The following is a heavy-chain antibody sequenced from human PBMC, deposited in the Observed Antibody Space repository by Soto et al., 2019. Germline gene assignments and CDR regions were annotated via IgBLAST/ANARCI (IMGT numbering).Heavy chain of an antibody. CDR1: GYTFTSYD. J-gene: IGHJ4*02. CDR2: MNPNSGNT. V-gene: IGHV1-8*01. Sequence: QVQLVQSGAEVKKPGASVKVSCKASGYTFTSYDINWVRQATGQGLEWMGWMNPNSGNTGYAQKFQGGVTMTRNTSRSTAYMALSSLRSEDTAVYYCAREGGYSYGFDYWGQGTLVTVSS. CDR3: AREGGYSYGFDY. D-gene: IGHD5-18*01.